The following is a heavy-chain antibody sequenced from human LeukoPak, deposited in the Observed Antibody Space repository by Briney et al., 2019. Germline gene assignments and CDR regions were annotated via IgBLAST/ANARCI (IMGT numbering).Heavy chain of an antibody. Sequence: PGGSLRLSWAASGFTFSSYAMHWVRQAPGKGLEWVAVISYDGSNKYYADSVKGRFTISRDNSKNTLYLQMSSLRAEDTAVYYCAGYSSSWYYFDYWGQGTLVTVSS. J-gene: IGHJ4*02. CDR3: AGYSSSWYYFDY. CDR2: ISYDGSNK. V-gene: IGHV3-30-3*01. CDR1: GFTFSSYA. D-gene: IGHD6-13*01.